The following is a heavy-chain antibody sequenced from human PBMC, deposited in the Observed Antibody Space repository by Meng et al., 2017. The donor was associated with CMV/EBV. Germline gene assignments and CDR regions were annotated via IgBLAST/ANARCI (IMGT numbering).Heavy chain of an antibody. D-gene: IGHD3-22*01. CDR3: ARERGDDSGYNFDS. CDR1: GGCFSCFF. CDR2: IYSTGGT. Sequence: VQLQDSGRGLVSLSETLSLTCGVAGGCFSCFFWTWIRQPAGKGLEWIGRIYSTGGTNYNPSFESRVTISLDGSNNQFSLKLNSVTAADTAIYYCARERGDDSGYNFDSWGQGTLVTVSS. J-gene: IGHJ4*02. V-gene: IGHV4-4*07.